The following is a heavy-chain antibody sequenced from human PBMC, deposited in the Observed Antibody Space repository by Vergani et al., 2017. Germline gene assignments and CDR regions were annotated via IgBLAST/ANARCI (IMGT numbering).Heavy chain of an antibody. V-gene: IGHV4-39*01. J-gene: IGHJ3*02. CDR2: IYYSGST. CDR1: GGSISSSSYY. Sequence: QLQLQESGPGLVKPSETLSLTCTVSGGSISSSSYYWGWIRQPPGKGLEWIGSIYYSGSTYYNPSLKSRVTISVDTSKNQFSLKLSSVTAADTAVYYCAKLVTADNDAFDIWGQGTMVIVSS. CDR3: AKLVTADNDAFDI. D-gene: IGHD1-26*01.